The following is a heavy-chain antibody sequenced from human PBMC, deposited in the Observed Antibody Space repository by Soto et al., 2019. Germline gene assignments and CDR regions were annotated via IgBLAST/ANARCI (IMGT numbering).Heavy chain of an antibody. CDR3: ERSYYYDSSGYYRTGDAFDI. CDR1: GGTFSSYA. V-gene: IGHV1-69*13. CDR2: IIPIFGTA. Sequence: SVKVSCKASGGTFSSYAISWVRQAPGQGLEWMGGIIPIFGTANYAQKFQGRVTITADESTSTAYMELSSLRSEDTAVYYCERSYYYDSSGYYRTGDAFDIWGQGPMATAS. J-gene: IGHJ3*02. D-gene: IGHD3-22*01.